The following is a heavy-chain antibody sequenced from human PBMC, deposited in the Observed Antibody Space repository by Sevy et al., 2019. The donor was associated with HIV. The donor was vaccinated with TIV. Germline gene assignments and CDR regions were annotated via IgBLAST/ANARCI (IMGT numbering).Heavy chain of an antibody. J-gene: IGHJ4*02. D-gene: IGHD6-13*01. CDR1: GFTFSSYW. Sequence: GGSLRLSCAASGFTFSSYWMHWVRQVPGKGLEWVSRIKSDGSSTSYADTVKGRFTISRENAKNTLYLQMNSLSAEETAVYYCAREGDQQLGPFGYWGQGTLVTVSS. CDR2: IKSDGSST. V-gene: IGHV3-74*01. CDR3: AREGDQQLGPFGY.